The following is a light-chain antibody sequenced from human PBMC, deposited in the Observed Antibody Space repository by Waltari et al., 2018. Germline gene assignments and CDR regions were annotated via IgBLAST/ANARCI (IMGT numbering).Light chain of an antibody. Sequence: EIVLTQSPATLSLYQGERATLSCRASQSVSSYLAWYQQKPGQAPRLLIYDASNSATGIPARFSGSGSGTDFTLTISSLEPEDFAVYYCQQRSNWPPKITFGQGTRLEIK. CDR1: QSVSSY. CDR2: DAS. J-gene: IGKJ5*01. V-gene: IGKV3-11*01. CDR3: QQRSNWPPKIT.